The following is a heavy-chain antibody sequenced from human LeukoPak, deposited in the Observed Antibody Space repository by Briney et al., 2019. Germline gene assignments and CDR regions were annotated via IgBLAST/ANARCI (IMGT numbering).Heavy chain of an antibody. Sequence: GSLRLSCAASGFTFSGYAMSWVRQAPGKGLEWVSSISSSSSYIYYADSVKGRFTISRDNAKNSLYLQMNSLRAEDTAVYYCAKGSGVGYYDSSYWGQGTLVTVSS. CDR3: AKGSGVGYYDSSY. D-gene: IGHD3-22*01. CDR1: GFTFSGYA. J-gene: IGHJ4*02. V-gene: IGHV3-21*04. CDR2: ISSSSSYI.